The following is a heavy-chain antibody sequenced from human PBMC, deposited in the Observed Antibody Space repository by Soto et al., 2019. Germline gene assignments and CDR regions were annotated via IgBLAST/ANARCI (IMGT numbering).Heavy chain of an antibody. Sequence: PSETLSLTCAVYGGSFSGYYWSWIRQPPGKGLEWIGEINHSGSTNYNPSLKSRVTISVDTSKNQFPLKLSSVTAADTAVYYCARGITIFGVVRRTAYYYMDVWGKGTTVTVSS. CDR2: INHSGST. CDR1: GGSFSGYY. V-gene: IGHV4-34*01. D-gene: IGHD3-3*01. J-gene: IGHJ6*03. CDR3: ARGITIFGVVRRTAYYYMDV.